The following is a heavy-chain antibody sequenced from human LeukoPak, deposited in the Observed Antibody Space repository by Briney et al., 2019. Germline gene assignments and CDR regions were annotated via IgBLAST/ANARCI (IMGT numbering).Heavy chain of an antibody. V-gene: IGHV3-66*02. J-gene: IGHJ6*03. D-gene: IGHD2-2*01. Sequence: PGGSLRLSCAVSGFTVSSNYISWVRQAPGEGLEWVSILYSDGTTYYADSVKGRFTISRDNSKNILYLQMNSLRAEDTAVYYCARVRGYCSTSTCEYYYYYLDVWGNGTTVTVSS. CDR1: GFTVSSNY. CDR3: ARVRGYCSTSTCEYYYYYLDV. CDR2: LYSDGTT.